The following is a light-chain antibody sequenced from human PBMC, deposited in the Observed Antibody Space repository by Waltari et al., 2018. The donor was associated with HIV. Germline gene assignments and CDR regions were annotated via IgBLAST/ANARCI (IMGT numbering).Light chain of an antibody. V-gene: IGLV1-44*01. Sequence: QSVLTQPPSASGTPGQRVTISCSGSRSNIGSNIVNWYQQLPGTAPKLLICSNNRRPAGVPGRCAGGKSGTAASLARRGLQAEDEADYYCAAWDDSLNGWVFGGGTKLTVL. CDR1: RSNIGSNI. CDR3: AAWDDSLNGWV. CDR2: SNN. J-gene: IGLJ3*02.